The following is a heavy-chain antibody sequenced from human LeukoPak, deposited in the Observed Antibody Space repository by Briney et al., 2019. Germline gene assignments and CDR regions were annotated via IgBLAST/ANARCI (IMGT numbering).Heavy chain of an antibody. D-gene: IGHD2-2*01. V-gene: IGHV4-4*09. Sequence: SETLSLTCTVSGGYISSYYWSWIRQPPGKGLEWIGYIYTSGSTNYNPSLKSRVTISVDTSKNQFSLKLSSVTAADTAVYYCAGYCSSTSCYPGAYYYYYMDVWGKGTTVTVSS. CDR2: IYTSGST. J-gene: IGHJ6*03. CDR3: AGYCSSTSCYPGAYYYYYMDV. CDR1: GGYISSYY.